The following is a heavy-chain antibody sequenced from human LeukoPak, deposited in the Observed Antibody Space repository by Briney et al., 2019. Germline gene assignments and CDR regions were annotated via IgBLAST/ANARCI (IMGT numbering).Heavy chain of an antibody. V-gene: IGHV3-30*04. CDR3: ARDGYSGDYFDY. CDR2: ISYDGSNK. CDR1: GFTFSSYA. D-gene: IGHD2-15*01. J-gene: IGHJ4*02. Sequence: PGGSLRLSCAASGFTFSSYAMHWVRQAPGKGLEWVAVISYDGSNKYYADSVKGRFTISRDNSKNTLYLQMNSLRAEDTAVYYCARDGYSGDYFDYWGQGTLVTVSS.